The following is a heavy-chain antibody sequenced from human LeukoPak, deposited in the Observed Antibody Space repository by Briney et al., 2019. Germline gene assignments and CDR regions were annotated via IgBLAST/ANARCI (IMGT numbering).Heavy chain of an antibody. Sequence: SETLSLTCTVSGGSISSSSYYWGWIRQPPGKGLEWIGSIYYSGSTYYNPSLKSRVTISVDTSKNQFSLKLSSATAADTVVYYCARHYVFVYGGSSFDYWGQGTLVTVSS. J-gene: IGHJ4*02. CDR3: ARHYVFVYGGSSFDY. V-gene: IGHV4-39*01. CDR2: IYYSGST. D-gene: IGHD2-8*01. CDR1: GGSISSSSYY.